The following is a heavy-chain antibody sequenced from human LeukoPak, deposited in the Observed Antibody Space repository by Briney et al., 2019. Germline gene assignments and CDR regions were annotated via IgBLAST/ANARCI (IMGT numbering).Heavy chain of an antibody. Sequence: GGSLRLSCAASGFTFSSYAMSWVRQAPGKGLEWVSAISGSGGSTYYADSVKGRFTISRDNSKNTLYLQMNSLRAEDTAVYYCARDTTSSGWYKINYWGQGTLVTVSS. CDR2: ISGSGGST. CDR1: GFTFSSYA. CDR3: ARDTTSSGWYKINY. D-gene: IGHD6-19*01. V-gene: IGHV3-23*01. J-gene: IGHJ4*02.